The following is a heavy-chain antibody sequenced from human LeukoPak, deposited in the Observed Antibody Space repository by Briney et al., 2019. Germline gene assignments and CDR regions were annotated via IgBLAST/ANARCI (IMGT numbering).Heavy chain of an antibody. CDR1: GYTLTELS. Sequence: GASVKVSCKVSGYTLTELSMHWVRQAPGKGLEWMGGFDPEDGETVYAQKFQGRVTMTEDTSTDTAYMEVSNLRSEDTAVYYCATEYRGSYKPYVYWGQGTLATVSS. CDR2: FDPEDGET. V-gene: IGHV1-24*01. CDR3: ATEYRGSYKPYVY. J-gene: IGHJ4*02. D-gene: IGHD1-26*01.